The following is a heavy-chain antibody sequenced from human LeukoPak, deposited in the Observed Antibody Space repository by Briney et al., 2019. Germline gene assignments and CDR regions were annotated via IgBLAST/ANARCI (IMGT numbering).Heavy chain of an antibody. CDR3: ARDMGVIFSVFDY. D-gene: IGHD3-10*01. CDR1: GFIFSSYE. J-gene: IGHJ4*02. Sequence: GGSLRLSCAASGFIFSSYEMHWVRQAPGKGQEWVSHITSSGTTIYYADSVKGRFTISRDNAKNSLYLQMNSLRVEDTAVYYCARDMGVIFSVFDYWGQGTLVTVSS. CDR2: ITSSGTTI. V-gene: IGHV3-48*03.